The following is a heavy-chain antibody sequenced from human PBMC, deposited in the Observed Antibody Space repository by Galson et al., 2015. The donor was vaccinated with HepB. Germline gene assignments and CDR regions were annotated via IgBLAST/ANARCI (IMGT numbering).Heavy chain of an antibody. CDR1: GYTFIVYY. Sequence: SVKVSCKASGYTFIVYYIHWVRQAPGQGLEWMGRVNPNNGGTNFAQKFQGRVTMTRDTSTNTVYMELSSLTSDDTAVYFCARLGDEGATNDYWGQGILVTVSS. CDR2: VNPNNGGT. V-gene: IGHV1-2*06. J-gene: IGHJ4*02. D-gene: IGHD1-1*01. CDR3: ARLGDEGATNDY.